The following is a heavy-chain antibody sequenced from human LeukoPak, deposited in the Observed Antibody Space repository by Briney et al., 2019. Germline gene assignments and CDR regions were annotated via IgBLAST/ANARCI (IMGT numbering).Heavy chain of an antibody. D-gene: IGHD3-10*01. CDR2: IWYDGSNK. V-gene: IGHV3-33*03. CDR1: GFTFSSYG. CDR3: ATPVQDGGLDY. Sequence: GGSLRLSCAASGFTFSSYGMHWVRQAPGKGLEWLAAIWYDGSNKYYADSVKGRFTISRDNAKNTLYLQMNSLRAEDTAMYYCATPVQDGGLDYWGQGTLVTVSS. J-gene: IGHJ4*02.